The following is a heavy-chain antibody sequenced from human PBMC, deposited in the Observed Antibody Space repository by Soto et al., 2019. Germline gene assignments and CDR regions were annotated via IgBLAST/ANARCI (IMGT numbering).Heavy chain of an antibody. Sequence: EVQLLESGGGLVQPGGSLRVSCAASGFSFSNYAMIWVRQAPGKGLEWASDISSGGDATYYADSVKGRFTISRDNSKNTLYLQMNSLRAEDTAVYYCATGGWGMVTDYWGQGALVTVS. CDR3: ATGGWGMVTDY. CDR1: GFSFSNYA. J-gene: IGHJ4*02. CDR2: ISSGGDAT. D-gene: IGHD3-16*01. V-gene: IGHV3-23*01.